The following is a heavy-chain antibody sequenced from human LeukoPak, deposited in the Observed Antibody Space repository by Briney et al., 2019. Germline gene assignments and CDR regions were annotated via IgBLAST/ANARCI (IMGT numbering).Heavy chain of an antibody. CDR2: IYYSGST. Sequence: SETLSLTCTVPGGSISSYYWSWIRQPPGKGLEWIGYIYYSGSTNYNPSLKSRVTISVDTSKNQLSLKLSSLTAADTAVYYCARDWGVSARPGYMDVWGKGTTVTVSS. CDR3: ARDWGVSARPGYMDV. V-gene: IGHV4-59*01. CDR1: GGSISSYY. J-gene: IGHJ6*03. D-gene: IGHD6-6*01.